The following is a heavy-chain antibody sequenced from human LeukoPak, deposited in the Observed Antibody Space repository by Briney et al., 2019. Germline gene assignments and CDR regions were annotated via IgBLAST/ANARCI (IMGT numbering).Heavy chain of an antibody. CDR2: ISTSSTYI. Sequence: GGSLRLSCAASGFTFSSYSMNWVRQAPGKGLEWVSSISTSSTYIYYADSVKGRFTISRDNAKNSLYLQMNSLRAEDTAVYYCARDPPFIIGTTFFDYWGQGTLVTASS. CDR3: ARDPPFIIGTTFFDY. D-gene: IGHD1-20*01. CDR1: GFTFSSYS. V-gene: IGHV3-21*01. J-gene: IGHJ4*02.